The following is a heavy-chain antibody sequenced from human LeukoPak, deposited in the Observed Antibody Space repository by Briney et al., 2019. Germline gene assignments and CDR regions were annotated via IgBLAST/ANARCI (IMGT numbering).Heavy chain of an antibody. J-gene: IGHJ4*02. Sequence: VASVKLSCKASGVTFSSYAISWVRQAPGQGLEWMGGIIPIFGTANYAQKFQGRVTITADESTSTAYMELSSLRSEDTAVYYCARGEVATIRWGQGTLVTVSS. CDR2: IIPIFGTA. CDR3: ARGEVATIR. D-gene: IGHD5-24*01. V-gene: IGHV1-69*13. CDR1: GVTFSSYA.